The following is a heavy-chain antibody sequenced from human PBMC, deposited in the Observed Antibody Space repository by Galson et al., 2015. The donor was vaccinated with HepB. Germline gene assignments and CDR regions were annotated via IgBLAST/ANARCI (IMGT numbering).Heavy chain of an antibody. J-gene: IGHJ4*02. D-gene: IGHD2-2*01. CDR1: GYNFPIYW. CDR2: MYPGDSDT. V-gene: IGHV5-51*01. Sequence: QSGAEVKKPGESLKISCKGSGYNFPIYWIGWVRQMPGKGLEWMGIMYPGDSDTRYSPSFQGQVTMSVDNSISTAYLQWSSLKASDTAMYYCVRGIVVVPGGSGPDSDYVYYFEYWGQGTLVTVSS. CDR3: VRGIVVVPGGSGPDSDYVYYFEY.